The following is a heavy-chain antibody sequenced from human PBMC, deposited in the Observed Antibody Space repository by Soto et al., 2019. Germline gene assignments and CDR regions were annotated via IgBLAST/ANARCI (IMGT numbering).Heavy chain of an antibody. J-gene: IGHJ1*01. CDR1: GDSVSSNSAA. Sequence: SQTLSLTCAISGDSVSSNSAAWNWIRQSPSRGLEWLGRTYYRSKWYNDYAVSVKSRITINPDTSKNQFSLQLNSVTPEDTAVYYCARAPSGYCSGGSCYSGYLQHWGKGTLVTVSS. CDR2: TYYRSKWYN. D-gene: IGHD2-15*01. V-gene: IGHV6-1*01. CDR3: ARAPSGYCSGGSCYSGYLQH.